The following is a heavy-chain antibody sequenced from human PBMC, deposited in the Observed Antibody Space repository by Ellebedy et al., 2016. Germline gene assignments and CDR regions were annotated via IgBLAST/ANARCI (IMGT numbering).Heavy chain of an antibody. CDR1: GFSSRIYD. CDR3: ARETGELDY. V-gene: IGHV3-7*01. J-gene: IGHJ4*02. CDR2: IKRDGSDK. Sequence: GGSLRLSXAASGFSSRIYDMGWVRQAPGKGLEWVGNIKRDGSDKYYADSVKGRFTISRDNAKNSLYLQMNSLRAEDTAMYYCARETGELDYWGQGTLVTVSS. D-gene: IGHD7-27*01.